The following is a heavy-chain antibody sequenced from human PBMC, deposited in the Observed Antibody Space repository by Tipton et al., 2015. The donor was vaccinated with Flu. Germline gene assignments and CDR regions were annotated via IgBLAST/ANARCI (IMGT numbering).Heavy chain of an antibody. V-gene: IGHV4-4*02. CDR2: IYHSGTI. J-gene: IGHJ5*02. D-gene: IGHD5-12*01. CDR3: ASLTSGDGEDWFDP. Sequence: TLSLTCAVFGDSISSDNWWSWVRQPPGEGLEWIGQIYHSGTINYNPSLRSRVSISVDESKNQFSLQMTSLTAADTAVYYCASLTSGDGEDWFDPWGQGTLVIVSS. CDR1: GDSISSDNW.